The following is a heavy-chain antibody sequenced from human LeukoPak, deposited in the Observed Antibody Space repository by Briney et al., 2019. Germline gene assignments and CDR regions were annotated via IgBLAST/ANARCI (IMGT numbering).Heavy chain of an antibody. D-gene: IGHD2-21*01. J-gene: IGHJ3*01. CDR1: TFTGYY. V-gene: IGHV1-2*02. Sequence: ASVKVSCKASTFTGYYTHWVRQAPGRGLEWMGWMHPNSDDTKYAQKFQGRVTMTRDTSIRTDYMELSRLTSDDTAVYFCARDQDYSHGGAYYDAFDLWGQGTMVTVSS. CDR2: MHPNSDDT. CDR3: ARDQDYSHGGAYYDAFDL.